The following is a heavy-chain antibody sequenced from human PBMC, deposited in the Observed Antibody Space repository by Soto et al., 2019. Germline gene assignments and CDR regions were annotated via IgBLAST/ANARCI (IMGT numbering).Heavy chain of an antibody. D-gene: IGHD3-10*01. J-gene: IGHJ3*02. CDR1: GGSFSGYY. V-gene: IGHV4-34*02. CDR2: INHSGSP. CDR3: ATFPPEGRTATSRGDDAFDI. Sequence: QLHLEQRGAGLLKPSETLSLTCDVYGGSFSGYYWSWIRQAPGKGLEWIVDINHSGSPNYNPSLQRRVSVSVDTSKTHFSLKLSSVTAADTAVYYCATFPPEGRTATSRGDDAFDIWGQGTLVTVSS.